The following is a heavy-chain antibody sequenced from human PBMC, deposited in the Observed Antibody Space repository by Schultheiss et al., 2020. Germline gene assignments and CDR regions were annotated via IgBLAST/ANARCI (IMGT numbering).Heavy chain of an antibody. Sequence: GESLKISCKGSGYSFTSYAMSWVRQAPGKGLEWVSAISGSGGSTYYADSVKGRFTISRDNSKNTLYLQMNSLRAEDTAVYYCAKDLTGYYYYYYGMDVWGQETTVSVSS. D-gene: IGHD3-9*01. CDR2: ISGSGGST. CDR1: GYSFTSYA. CDR3: AKDLTGYYYYYYGMDV. J-gene: IGHJ6*01. V-gene: IGHV3-23*01.